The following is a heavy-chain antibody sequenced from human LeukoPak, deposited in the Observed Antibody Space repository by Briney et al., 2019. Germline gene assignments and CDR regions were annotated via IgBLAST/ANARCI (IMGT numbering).Heavy chain of an antibody. D-gene: IGHD6-19*01. Sequence: GGSLRLSCAASGFTVSTNYMCWVRQDPGKGLEWVSIIHPDGYTHYADSVKGRFTISRGNSKNTLFLQMDSPRAEDTAVYYCARAGKPMAGKYYFDFWGQGTLVTVSS. J-gene: IGHJ4*02. CDR3: ARAGKPMAGKYYFDF. CDR2: IHPDGYT. V-gene: IGHV3-53*01. CDR1: GFTVSTNY.